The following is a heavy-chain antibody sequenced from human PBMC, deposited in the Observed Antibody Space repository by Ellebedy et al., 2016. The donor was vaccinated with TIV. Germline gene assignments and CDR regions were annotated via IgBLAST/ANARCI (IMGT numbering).Heavy chain of an antibody. J-gene: IGHJ4*02. Sequence: ASVKVSXXASGYTLTGYYMHWVRQAPGKGLEWMGGFDPEDGETIYAQKFQGRVTMTEDTSTDTAYMELSSLRAEDTAVYYCAKGVRGVIILDYWGQGTLVTVSS. CDR2: FDPEDGET. V-gene: IGHV1-24*01. D-gene: IGHD3-10*01. CDR3: AKGVRGVIILDY. CDR1: GYTLTGYY.